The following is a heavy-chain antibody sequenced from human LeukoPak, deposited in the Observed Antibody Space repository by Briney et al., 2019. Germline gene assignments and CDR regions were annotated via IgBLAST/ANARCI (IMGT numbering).Heavy chain of an antibody. V-gene: IGHV4-39*01. J-gene: IGHJ4*02. Sequence: SETLSLTCTVSGGSVSSGSYYWSWIRQPPGKGLEWIGSIYYSGSTYYNSSLKSRVTISVDTSKNQFSLKLSSVTAADTAVYYCARLMYSGSYYPDYWGQGTLVTVSS. CDR2: IYYSGST. CDR3: ARLMYSGSYYPDY. D-gene: IGHD1-26*01. CDR1: GGSVSSGSYY.